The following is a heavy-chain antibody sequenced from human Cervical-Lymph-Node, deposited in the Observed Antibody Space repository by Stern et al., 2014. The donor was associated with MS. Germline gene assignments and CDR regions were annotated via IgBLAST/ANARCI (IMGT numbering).Heavy chain of an antibody. CDR3: AKHACTGAACPFDL. Sequence: QLQLQESGPGLVKPSETLSLTCAVSGDSISSYTHYWAWIRQPPGKGLEWIGSVYYSGATYYNPSLKVPVPIPVDPPKIPFSVGLNSVTAADTAVYYCAKHACTGAACPFDLWGQGTLVTVSS. J-gene: IGHJ4*02. D-gene: IGHD2-8*02. CDR2: VYYSGAT. CDR1: GDSISSYTHY. V-gene: IGHV4-39*01.